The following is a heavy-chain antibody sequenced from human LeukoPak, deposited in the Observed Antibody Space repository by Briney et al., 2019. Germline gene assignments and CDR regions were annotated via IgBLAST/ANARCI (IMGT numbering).Heavy chain of an antibody. CDR2: IYYSGDT. J-gene: IGHJ4*02. CDR1: GDSISPYY. CDR3: ARSQQLIRTFDS. V-gene: IGHV4-59*01. D-gene: IGHD6-13*01. Sequence: SSETLSLTCVVSGDSISPYYWNWIRQSPGKGLEWIGYIYYSGDTNYNPSLKSRVTMSVDTSKNQFSLRLSSVTAADTAVYYCARSQQLIRTFDSWGQGTPVAVSS.